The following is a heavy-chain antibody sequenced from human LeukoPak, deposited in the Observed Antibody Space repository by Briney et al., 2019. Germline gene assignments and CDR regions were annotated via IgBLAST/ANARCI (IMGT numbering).Heavy chain of an antibody. J-gene: IGHJ4*02. CDR2: ISYDGSNK. Sequence: PGGSLRLSSAASGFIFSSYPMHWVRQAPGKGLEWVSVISYDGSNKYYEDSVNGRITISRANSKNTLYLQMHSLRAEDTAVYYCAREKRLWPGPVLDPQTPFDYWGQGTLVTVSS. CDR3: AREKRLWPGPVLDPQTPFDY. D-gene: IGHD4/OR15-4a*01. CDR1: GFIFSSYP. V-gene: IGHV3-30*04.